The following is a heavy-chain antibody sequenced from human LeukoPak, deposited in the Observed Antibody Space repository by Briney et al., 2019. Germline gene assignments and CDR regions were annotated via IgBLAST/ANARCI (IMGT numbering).Heavy chain of an antibody. CDR1: GYTFTSYD. CDR2: MNPNSGNT. D-gene: IGHD3-10*01. V-gene: IGHV1-8*01. CDR3: ARVGLGVGSGRKASGFDP. J-gene: IGHJ5*02. Sequence: ASVKVSCKASGYTFTSYDINWVRQATGRGLEWMGWMNPNSGNTGYAQKFQGRVTMTRNTSISTAYMELSSLRSEDTAVHYCARVGLGVGSGRKASGFDPWGQGTLVTVSS.